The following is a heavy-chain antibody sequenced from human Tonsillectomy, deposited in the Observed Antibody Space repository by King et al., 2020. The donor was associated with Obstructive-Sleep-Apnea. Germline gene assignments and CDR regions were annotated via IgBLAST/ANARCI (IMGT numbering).Heavy chain of an antibody. D-gene: IGHD3-10*01. Sequence: VQLVESGGGVVQPGRSLRLSCAASGFTFSSYAMYWVRQAPGKGLEWVAVISYDGSNKYYADSVKGRFTIPKDNSKNTLYLQMNSLRAEDTAVYYCAGGEGWGQGTLVTVSS. V-gene: IGHV3-30*04. J-gene: IGHJ4*02. CDR2: ISYDGSNK. CDR1: GFTFSSYA. CDR3: AGGEG.